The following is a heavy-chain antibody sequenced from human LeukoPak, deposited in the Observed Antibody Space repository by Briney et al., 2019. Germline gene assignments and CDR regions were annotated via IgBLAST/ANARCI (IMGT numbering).Heavy chain of an antibody. CDR2: INPTDGAT. CDR1: GYTFTMYY. Sequence: ASVKVSCKASGYTFTMYYIHWVRQAPGQGLEWMGVINPTDGATTYAQRFQGRVTMTRDMSTTTVYMDLRSLRSEGWAVYFCAGEQRGGLRVCVGGLFASYYTYYYMDVWGRGTTVTVSS. V-gene: IGHV1-46*01. CDR3: AGEQRGGLRVCVGGLFASYYTYYYMDV. J-gene: IGHJ6*03. D-gene: IGHD3-16*01.